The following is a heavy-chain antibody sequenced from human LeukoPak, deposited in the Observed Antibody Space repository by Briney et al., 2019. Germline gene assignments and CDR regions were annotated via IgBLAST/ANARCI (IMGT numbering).Heavy chain of an antibody. CDR1: GFTFSSYE. V-gene: IGHV3-48*03. D-gene: IGHD6-25*01. CDR2: IGSSDSTT. J-gene: IGHJ6*03. CDR3: ARDCTPNYSSGWVYMDV. Sequence: GGSLRLSCVASGFTFSSYEMNWVRQAPGKGLEWLSYIGSSDSTTHYADSVKGRFTISRDNAKNSLYLQMNSLRVEDTAVYYCARDCTPNYSSGWVYMDVWGEGTTVTIFS.